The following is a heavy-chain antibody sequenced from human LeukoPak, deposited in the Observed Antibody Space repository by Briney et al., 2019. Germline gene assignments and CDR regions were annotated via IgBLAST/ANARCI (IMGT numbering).Heavy chain of an antibody. J-gene: IGHJ4*02. Sequence: SETLSLTCTVSGGSISSYYWSWIRQPPGKGLEWIAYINYSGSTNYNPSLKSRVTISVDTSKNQFSLKLSSVTAADTAVYYCARCSGSHFPLDYWRQGTLVTVSS. CDR1: GGSISSYY. CDR2: INYSGST. D-gene: IGHD3-10*02. CDR3: ARCSGSHFPLDY. V-gene: IGHV4-59*01.